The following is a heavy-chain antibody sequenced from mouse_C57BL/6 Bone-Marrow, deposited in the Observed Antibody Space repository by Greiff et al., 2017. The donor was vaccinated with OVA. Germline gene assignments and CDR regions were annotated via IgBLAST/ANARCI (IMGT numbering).Heavy chain of an antibody. CDR2: INYDGSST. J-gene: IGHJ1*03. CDR3: ARDHGYYNWYFDV. Sequence: DVKVEESGGGLVQPGGSLKLSCAASGFTFSDYYMAWVRQVPEKGLEWVANINYDGSSTYYLDSLKSRFIISRDNAKNILYLQMSSLKSEDTATYYCARDHGYYNWYFDVWGTGTTVTVSS. V-gene: IGHV5-16*01. CDR1: GFTFSDYY. D-gene: IGHD2-3*01.